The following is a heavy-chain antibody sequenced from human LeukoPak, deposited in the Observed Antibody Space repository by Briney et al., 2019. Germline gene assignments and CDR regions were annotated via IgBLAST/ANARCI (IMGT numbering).Heavy chain of an antibody. CDR1: GYGFTGYY. Sequence: ASVKVSCKASGYGFTGYYMHWVRQAPGQGLEWMGWVNPNSGGTIFAQRFQGRATMTRDTSISTAYMELRSLRSDDTAVYYCARGVAFSDYWGQGTLVTVSS. D-gene: IGHD5-12*01. CDR2: VNPNSGGT. J-gene: IGHJ4*02. V-gene: IGHV1-2*02. CDR3: ARGVAFSDY.